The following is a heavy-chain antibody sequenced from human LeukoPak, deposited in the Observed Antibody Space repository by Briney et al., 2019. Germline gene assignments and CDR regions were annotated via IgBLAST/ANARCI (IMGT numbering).Heavy chain of an antibody. Sequence: PSETLSLTCTVSGGSISSGDYYWSWIRQPPGKGLEWIGYIYYSGSTNYNPSLKSRVTISVDTSKNQFSLKLSSVTAADTAVYYCARDLEMATITFDYWGQGTLVTVSS. CDR2: IYYSGST. D-gene: IGHD5-24*01. J-gene: IGHJ4*02. CDR3: ARDLEMATITFDY. CDR1: GGSISSGDYY. V-gene: IGHV4-61*08.